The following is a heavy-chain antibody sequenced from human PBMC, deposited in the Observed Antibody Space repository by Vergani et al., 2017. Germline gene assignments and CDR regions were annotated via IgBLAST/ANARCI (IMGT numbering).Heavy chain of an antibody. J-gene: IGHJ6*02. Sequence: QVQLQESGPGLVKPSQTLSLTCTVSGGSISSGSYYWSWIRQPAGKGLEWIGRIYTSRSTNYNPSLKSRVTISVDTSKNQFSLKLSSVTAADTAVYYWARGGDLMDVWGQGTTVTVSS. CDR3: ARGGDLMDV. V-gene: IGHV4-61*02. CDR1: GGSISSGSYY. D-gene: IGHD3-10*01. CDR2: IYTSRST.